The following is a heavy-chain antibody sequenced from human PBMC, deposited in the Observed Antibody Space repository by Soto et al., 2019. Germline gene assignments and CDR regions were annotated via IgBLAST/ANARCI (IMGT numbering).Heavy chain of an antibody. CDR1: GYTFTSYG. CDR3: ATSNDYGATFDI. J-gene: IGHJ3*02. Sequence: ALVKVSCKASGYTFTSYGISWVRQAPGQGLEWMGWISAYNGNTNYAQKLQGRVTMTTDTSTSTAYMELRSLRSDDTAVYYCATSNDYGATFDIWGQGTMVTVSS. V-gene: IGHV1-18*01. CDR2: ISAYNGNT. D-gene: IGHD4-17*01.